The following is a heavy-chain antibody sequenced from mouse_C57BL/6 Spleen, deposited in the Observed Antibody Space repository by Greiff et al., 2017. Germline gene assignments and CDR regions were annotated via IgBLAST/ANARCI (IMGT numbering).Heavy chain of an antibody. J-gene: IGHJ1*03. CDR1: GYSITSGYY. Sequence: LMESGPGLVKPSQSLSLTCSVTGYSITSGYYWNWIRQFPGNKLEWMGYISYDGSNNYNPSLKNRISITRDTSKNQFFLKLNSVTTEYTATDYCARVGGYDYWYFDVWGTGTTVTVSS. CDR3: ARVGGYDYWYFDV. CDR2: ISYDGSN. V-gene: IGHV3-6*01. D-gene: IGHD2-2*01.